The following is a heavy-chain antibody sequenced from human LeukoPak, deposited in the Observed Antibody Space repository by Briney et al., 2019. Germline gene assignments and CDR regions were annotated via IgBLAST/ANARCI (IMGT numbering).Heavy chain of an antibody. CDR3: ARDTVSNWNSGNYMDV. J-gene: IGHJ6*03. CDR1: GFTFSSYA. Sequence: GGSLRLSCAASGFTFSSYAMHWVRQAPGKGLEWVAVISYDGSNKYYADSVKGRFTISRDNSKNTLYLQMNSLRAEDTAVYYCARDTVSNWNSGNYMDVWGKGTTVTVSS. V-gene: IGHV3-30-3*01. CDR2: ISYDGSNK. D-gene: IGHD1-7*01.